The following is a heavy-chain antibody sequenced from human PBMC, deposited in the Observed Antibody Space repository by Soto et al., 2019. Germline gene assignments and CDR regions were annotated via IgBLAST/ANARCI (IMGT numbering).Heavy chain of an antibody. CDR3: ARSPFGKTNCSGGSCPPYYYYYYMDV. CDR1: GFTFSSYD. Sequence: GGSLRLSCAASGFTFSSYDMHWVRQATGKGLEWVSAIGTAGDTYYPGSVKGRFTISRENAKNSLYLQMNSLRAGDTAVYYCARSPFGKTNCSGGSCPPYYYYYYMDVWGKGTTVTVSS. V-gene: IGHV3-13*01. J-gene: IGHJ6*03. CDR2: IGTAGDT. D-gene: IGHD2-15*01.